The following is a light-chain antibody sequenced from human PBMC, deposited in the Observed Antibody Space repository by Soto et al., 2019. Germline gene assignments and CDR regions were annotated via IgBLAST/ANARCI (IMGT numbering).Light chain of an antibody. Sequence: QSVLTQPASVSGSPGQSITISCTGTSSDVGGYNYVSWYQQHPGKAPKLMIYEVSNRPSGVSNRFSGSKSGNTAYLTISGLQAKDEGDYYCSSYTSSSTLVFGGGTKLTVL. CDR3: SSYTSSSTLV. CDR1: SSDVGGYNY. J-gene: IGLJ2*01. CDR2: EVS. V-gene: IGLV2-14*01.